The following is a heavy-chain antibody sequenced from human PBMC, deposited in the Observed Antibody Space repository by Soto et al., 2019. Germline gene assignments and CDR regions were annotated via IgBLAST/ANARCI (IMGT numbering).Heavy chain of an antibody. CDR2: ISGSGGST. V-gene: IGHV3-23*01. Sequence: GGSLRLSCAASGFTFSSYAMSWVRQAPGKGLEWVSAISGSGGSTYYADSVKGRFTISRDNSKNTLYLQMNSLRAEDTAVYYCAKSSSSSGHDLYYYYYYMDVWGKGTTVTVSS. J-gene: IGHJ6*03. CDR3: AKSSSSSGHDLYYYYYYMDV. D-gene: IGHD6-13*01. CDR1: GFTFSSYA.